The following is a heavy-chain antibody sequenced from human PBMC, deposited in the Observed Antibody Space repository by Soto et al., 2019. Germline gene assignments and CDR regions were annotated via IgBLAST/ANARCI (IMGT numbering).Heavy chain of an antibody. D-gene: IGHD3-22*01. CDR3: ARVRREYDNSGPVDY. CDR2: IYYSGST. CDR1: GGSISTYY. V-gene: IGHV4-59*08. J-gene: IGHJ4*02. Sequence: SETLSLTCTVSGGSISTYYWSWIRQPPGKGLEWIGYIYYSGSTNYHPSLQSRVTISVDTSKNQFSLKLSSVTAADTAVYYCARVRREYDNSGPVDYWGQGTLVTVSS.